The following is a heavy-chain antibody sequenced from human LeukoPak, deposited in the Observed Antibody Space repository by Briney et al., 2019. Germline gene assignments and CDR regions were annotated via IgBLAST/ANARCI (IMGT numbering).Heavy chain of an antibody. CDR3: ARCGSSSYYYYMDV. Sequence: PGGSLRLSCAASGFTFSDYYMSWIRQAPGKGLEWVSYISSSGSTIYYADSVKGRFTISSDNAKNSLYLQMNSLRAEDTAVYYCARCGSSSYYYYMDVWGKGTTVTVSS. J-gene: IGHJ6*03. V-gene: IGHV3-11*04. CDR2: ISSSGSTI. CDR1: GFTFSDYY. D-gene: IGHD6-13*01.